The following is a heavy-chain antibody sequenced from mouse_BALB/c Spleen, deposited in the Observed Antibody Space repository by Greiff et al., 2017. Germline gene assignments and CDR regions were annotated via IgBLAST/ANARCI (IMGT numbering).Heavy chain of an antibody. V-gene: IGHV1-14*01. D-gene: IGHD2-2*01. CDR2: INPYNDGT. CDR1: GYTFTSYV. Sequence: EVHLVESGPELVKPGASVKMSCKASGYTFTSYVMHWVKQKPGQGLEWIGYINPYNDGTKYNEKFKGKATLTSDKSSSTAYMELSSLTSEDSAVYYCASGYDGEYDAMDYWGQGTSVTVSS. CDR3: ASGYDGEYDAMDY. J-gene: IGHJ4*01.